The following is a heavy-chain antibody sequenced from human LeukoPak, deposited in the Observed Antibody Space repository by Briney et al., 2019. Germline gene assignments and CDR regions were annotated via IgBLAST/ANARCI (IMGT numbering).Heavy chain of an antibody. Sequence: PGRSLRLSCAASGFTFDDYAMHWVRQAPGKGLEWVSGISWNSGSIGYADSVKGRFTISRDNAKNSLYLQMNSLRAEDTALYYCAKDVSAAPPYYFDYWGQGTLVTVSS. CDR2: ISWNSGSI. V-gene: IGHV3-9*01. CDR1: GFTFDDYA. J-gene: IGHJ4*02. CDR3: AKDVSAAPPYYFDY. D-gene: IGHD3-10*01.